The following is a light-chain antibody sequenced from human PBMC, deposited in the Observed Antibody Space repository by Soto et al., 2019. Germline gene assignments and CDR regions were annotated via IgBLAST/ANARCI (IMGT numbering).Light chain of an antibody. CDR2: GAS. J-gene: IGKJ1*01. V-gene: IGKV3-15*01. Sequence: EIVMTQSPSIVSISPSKEATSSCSSSQSGSSNLAWYQQKPGQAPRLLIYGASTRATGIPARFSGSGSGTEFTLTISSLQSEDFAVYYCQKYNKWPRTFGQGTKV. CDR1: QSGSSN. CDR3: QKYNKWPRT.